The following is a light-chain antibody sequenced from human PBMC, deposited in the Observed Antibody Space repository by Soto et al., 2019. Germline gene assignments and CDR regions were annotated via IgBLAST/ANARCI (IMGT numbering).Light chain of an antibody. V-gene: IGKV1-27*01. CDR1: QSFINQ. CDR2: GVS. Sequence: IQMTQPPSSLSASVGDSVTITCRASQSFINQLAWYQQKPGKAPKLLIYGVSSLQTGVPSLFSGSESGTDFTLTISSLQHDVVEAFSCQQYGTSPLTLGGGTTVDIK. CDR3: QQYGTSPLT. J-gene: IGKJ4*01.